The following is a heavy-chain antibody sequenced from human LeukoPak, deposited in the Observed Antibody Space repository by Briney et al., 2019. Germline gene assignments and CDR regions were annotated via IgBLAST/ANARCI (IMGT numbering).Heavy chain of an antibody. V-gene: IGHV3-15*01. J-gene: IGHJ4*02. CDR3: TTDLDY. CDR2: IKSKSDGGTI. CDR1: GFIFTDFW. Sequence: GGSLRLSCAGSGFIFTDFWMSWVRQAPGKGLVWGGRIKSKSDGGTIDYAAPVKGRVTMSRDDSRKTLSLEMNNLKTEDTGVYYCTTDLDYWGQGTLVTVSS.